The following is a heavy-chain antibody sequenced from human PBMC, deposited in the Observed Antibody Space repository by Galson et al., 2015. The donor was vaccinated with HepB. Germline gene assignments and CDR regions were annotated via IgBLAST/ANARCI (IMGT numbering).Heavy chain of an antibody. V-gene: IGHV1-58*02. D-gene: IGHD2-21*02. CDR2: IVVGSGNT. CDR1: GFTFTSSA. CDR3: AAAYCGGDCFPLFDY. Sequence: SVKVSCKASGFTFTSSAMQWVRQARGQRLEWIGWIVVGSGNTNYAQKFQERVTITRDMSTSTAYMELSSLRSEDTAVYYCAAAYCGGDCFPLFDYWGQGTLVTVSS. J-gene: IGHJ4*02.